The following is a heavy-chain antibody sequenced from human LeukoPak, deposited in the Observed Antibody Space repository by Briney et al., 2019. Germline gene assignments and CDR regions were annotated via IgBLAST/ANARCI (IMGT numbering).Heavy chain of an antibody. V-gene: IGHV3-21*01. J-gene: IGHJ4*02. D-gene: IGHD5-18*01. CDR3: ARDSLSYGYLDY. Sequence: GGSLRLSCEGSGFSLSSYSMHWVRQAPGKGLEWVSSISGTSKYIHYSDSVKGRFTISRDNSKNSFYLQMNSLRAEDTAVYYCARDSLSYGYLDYWGQGTLVTVSS. CDR2: ISGTSKYI. CDR1: GFSLSSYS.